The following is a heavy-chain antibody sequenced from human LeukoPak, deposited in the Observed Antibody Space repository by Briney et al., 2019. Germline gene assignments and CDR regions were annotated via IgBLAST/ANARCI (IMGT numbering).Heavy chain of an antibody. CDR3: ARHRVTSAGFYFDY. J-gene: IGHJ4*02. CDR2: IYYSGST. Sequence: PSETLSLTCTVSGGSISSYYWSWIRQPPGTGLEWIGYIYYSGSTKNNPSLRSRVTISVDTSKNQFSLKLSSVTAADTAVYYCARHRVTSAGFYFDYWGQGTLVTVSS. V-gene: IGHV4-59*08. CDR1: GGSISSYY. D-gene: IGHD6-13*01.